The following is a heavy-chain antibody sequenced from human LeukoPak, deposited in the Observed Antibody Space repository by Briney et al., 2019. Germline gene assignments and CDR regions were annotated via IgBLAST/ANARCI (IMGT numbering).Heavy chain of an antibody. CDR3: ARDLESIAAAGGSHAFDI. J-gene: IGHJ3*02. CDR1: GFTFSSYA. Sequence: GGSLRLSCAASGFTFSSYAMSWVRQAPGKGLEWVSAISGSGGSTYYADSVKGRFTISRDNSKNTLYLQMNSLRAEDTAVYYCARDLESIAAAGGSHAFDIWGQGTMVTVSS. D-gene: IGHD6-13*01. CDR2: ISGSGGST. V-gene: IGHV3-23*01.